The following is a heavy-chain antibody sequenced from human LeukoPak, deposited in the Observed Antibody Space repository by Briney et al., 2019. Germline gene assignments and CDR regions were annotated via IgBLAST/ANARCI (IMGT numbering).Heavy chain of an antibody. CDR3: AKTPGRHYYDSSGYSDY. J-gene: IGHJ4*02. Sequence: PGGSLRLSCAASGFTFSSYAMSWVRQAPGKGLEWVSAISGSGGSTYYADSVKGRFTISRDNSKNTLYLQMNSLRAEDTAVYYCAKTPGRHYYDSSGYSDYWGQGTLVTVSS. CDR2: ISGSGGST. D-gene: IGHD3-22*01. CDR1: GFTFSSYA. V-gene: IGHV3-23*01.